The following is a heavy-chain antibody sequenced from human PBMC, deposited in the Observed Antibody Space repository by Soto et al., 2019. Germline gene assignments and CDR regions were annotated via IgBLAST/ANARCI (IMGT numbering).Heavy chain of an antibody. D-gene: IGHD6-6*01. CDR3: AREIAARPDQNWFDP. CDR1: GFTFSSYS. CDR2: ISSSSSYI. Sequence: GGSLRLSCAASGFTFSSYSMNWVRQAPGKGLEWVSSISSSSSYIYYADSVKGRFTISRDNAKNSLYLQMNSLRAEDTAVYYCAREIAARPDQNWFDPWGQGTLVTVSS. J-gene: IGHJ5*02. V-gene: IGHV3-21*01.